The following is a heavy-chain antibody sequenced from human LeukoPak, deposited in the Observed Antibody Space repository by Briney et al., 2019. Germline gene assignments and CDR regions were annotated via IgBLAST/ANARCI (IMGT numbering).Heavy chain of an antibody. CDR1: RGSPSGYY. CDR2: IYYRGST. Sequence: TPCPTPALSRGSPSGYYWSCVSHTPRERHGRIGYIYYRGSTNYNPSLKSRVTISVDTSKNQFSLKLSSVTAADTAVYYCARDRGYEAFDYWGQGTLVTVSS. J-gene: IGHJ4*02. CDR3: ARDRGYEAFDY. D-gene: IGHD5-12*01. V-gene: IGHV4-59*01.